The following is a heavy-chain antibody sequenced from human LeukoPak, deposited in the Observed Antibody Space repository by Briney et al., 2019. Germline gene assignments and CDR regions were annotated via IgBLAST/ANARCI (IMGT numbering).Heavy chain of an antibody. Sequence: ASVKVSCKASGYTFTSYAMNWVRQAPGQGLEWMGWINTNTGNPTYAQGFTGRFVFSLDTSVSTAYLQISSLKAEDTAVYYCARGQWLVPPRVDWFDPWGQGTLVTVSS. J-gene: IGHJ5*02. CDR3: ARGQWLVPPRVDWFDP. V-gene: IGHV7-4-1*02. CDR1: GYTFTSYA. D-gene: IGHD6-19*01. CDR2: INTNTGNP.